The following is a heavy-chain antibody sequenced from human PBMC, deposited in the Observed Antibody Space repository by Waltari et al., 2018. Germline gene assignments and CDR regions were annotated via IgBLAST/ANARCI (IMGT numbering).Heavy chain of an antibody. V-gene: IGHV3-53*01. J-gene: IGHJ4*02. CDR3: ARDTGLY. Sequence: MSWPRQAPGKGLEWVSLIYSGGDISYADSVKGRFTISRDSSKNTLYLQMNSLRAEDTAMYYCARDTGLYWGRGTLVTVSS. D-gene: IGHD1-1*01. CDR2: IYSGGDI.